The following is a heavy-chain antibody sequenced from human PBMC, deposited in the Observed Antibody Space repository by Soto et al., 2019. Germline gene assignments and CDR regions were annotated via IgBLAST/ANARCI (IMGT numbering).Heavy chain of an antibody. CDR1: GGSFSGYY. V-gene: IGHV4-34*01. D-gene: IGHD3-16*01. CDR2: INHSGST. Sequence: SETLSLTCAVYGGSFSGYYWSWIRQPPGKGLEWIGEINHSGSTNYNPSLKSRVTISVDTSKNQFSLKLSSVTAADTAVYYCARPVQSMITFGGENMDVWGKGTTVTVSS. CDR3: ARPVQSMITFGGENMDV. J-gene: IGHJ6*03.